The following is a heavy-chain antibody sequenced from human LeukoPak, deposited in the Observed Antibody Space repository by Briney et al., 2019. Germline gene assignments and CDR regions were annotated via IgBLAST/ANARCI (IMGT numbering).Heavy chain of an antibody. CDR2: IYPGDSDT. CDR1: GSTFANYW. D-gene: IGHD3-22*01. CDR3: ARLYYYDSSGYWDDAFDI. V-gene: IGHV5-51*01. J-gene: IGHJ3*02. Sequence: GESLKISCKGSGSTFANYWIGWVRQLPGKGLEWMGIIYPGDSDTKYRPSFQGQVTISADKSISTAYLQWSSLKASDTAMYYCARLYYYDSSGYWDDAFDIWGQGTMVTVSS.